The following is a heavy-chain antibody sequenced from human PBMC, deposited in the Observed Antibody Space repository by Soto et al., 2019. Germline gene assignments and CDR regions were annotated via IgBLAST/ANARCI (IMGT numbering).Heavy chain of an antibody. CDR3: ARASYYYGSGSPDAFDI. D-gene: IGHD3-10*01. CDR1: GGSISSYY. Sequence: SETLSLTCTVSGGSISSYYWSWIRQPPGKGLDWIGDIYYSGSTNYNPSLKSRVTISVDTSKNQFSLKLSSVTAADTAVYYCARASYYYGSGSPDAFDIWGQGTMVTVSS. V-gene: IGHV4-59*01. CDR2: IYYSGST. J-gene: IGHJ3*02.